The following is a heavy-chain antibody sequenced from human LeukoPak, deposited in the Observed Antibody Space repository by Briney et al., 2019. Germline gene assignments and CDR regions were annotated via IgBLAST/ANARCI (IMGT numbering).Heavy chain of an antibody. D-gene: IGHD5-12*01. CDR1: GGSFSGYY. CDR2: INHSGST. CDR3: AKSNGYGLIDY. J-gene: IGHJ4*02. Sequence: SETLSLTCAVYGGSFSGYYWSWIRQPPGKGLEWIGEINHSGSTNYNPSLKSRVTISVDTSKNQFSLKPSSVTAADTAVYYCAKSNGYGLIDYWGQGTLITVSS. V-gene: IGHV4-34*01.